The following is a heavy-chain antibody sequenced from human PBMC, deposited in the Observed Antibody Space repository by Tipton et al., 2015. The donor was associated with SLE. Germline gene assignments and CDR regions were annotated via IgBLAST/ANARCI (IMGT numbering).Heavy chain of an antibody. D-gene: IGHD6-13*01. Sequence: TLSLTCAVSGYSISSGYYWGWIRQPPGKGLEWIGSIYYSGSTYYNPSLKSRVTISVDTSKNQFSLKLSSVTAADTAVYYCARDQWAAAGLDYWGQGTLVTVSS. J-gene: IGHJ4*02. CDR2: IYYSGST. CDR1: GYSISSGYY. V-gene: IGHV4-38-2*02. CDR3: ARDQWAAAGLDY.